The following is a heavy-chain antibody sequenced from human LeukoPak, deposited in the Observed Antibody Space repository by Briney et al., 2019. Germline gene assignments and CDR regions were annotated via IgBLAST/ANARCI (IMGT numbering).Heavy chain of an antibody. J-gene: IGHJ4*02. V-gene: IGHV3-30*04. D-gene: IGHD5-12*01. Sequence: GGSPRLSCAASGFTFNSYAIHWVRQAPGKGLEWVAVISYDGSNKYYADSVKGRFTISRDNSKNTLYLQLNSLRPEDTAVYYCARDQLAYSGYDTLFDYWGQGTLVTVSS. CDR1: GFTFNSYA. CDR3: ARDQLAYSGYDTLFDY. CDR2: ISYDGSNK.